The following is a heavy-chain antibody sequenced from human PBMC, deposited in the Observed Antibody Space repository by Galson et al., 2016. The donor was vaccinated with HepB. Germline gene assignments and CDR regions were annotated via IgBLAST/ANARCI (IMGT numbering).Heavy chain of an antibody. J-gene: IGHJ4*02. CDR2: INSDGSST. Sequence: SLRLSCAASGFTFSTYWMHWVRQAPGKGLVWVSRINSDGSSTSYADSVKGRFTFSRDNAKNTLYLQMNSLRAEDTAVYYCARGRAAAATHDWGQGTLVIVSS. D-gene: IGHD6-13*01. V-gene: IGHV3-74*01. CDR1: GFTFSTYW. CDR3: ARGRAAAATHD.